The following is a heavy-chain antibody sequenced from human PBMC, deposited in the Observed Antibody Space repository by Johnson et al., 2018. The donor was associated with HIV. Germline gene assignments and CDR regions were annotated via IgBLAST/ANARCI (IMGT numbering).Heavy chain of an antibody. D-gene: IGHD6-13*01. CDR3: AKCPSVSTCDAFDF. Sequence: QVQLVESGGGVVQPGGSLRLSCAASGFTFTTYGMHWVRQAPGKGLEWVAFRRYDGSNKYYVASVKGRFTISRDNFKNTLYLQMNSLRAEDTAVYYCAKCPSVSTCDAFDFRGQGTMVTVSS. J-gene: IGHJ3*01. CDR1: GFTFTTYG. V-gene: IGHV3-30*02. CDR2: RRYDGSNK.